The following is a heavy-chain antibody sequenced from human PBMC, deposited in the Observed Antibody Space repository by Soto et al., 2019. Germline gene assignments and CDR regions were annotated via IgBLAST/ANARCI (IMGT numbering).Heavy chain of an antibody. CDR3: ATSDNRKYLYGVNV. Sequence: SETLSLTCAVNGGSLSGYYWSWLRQSPGKGLEWIGEINHRVSSDYNPSLKSRVTLSIDASMNHVTLELTSLTAADTAVYYYATSDNRKYLYGVNVCGKGTAVTV. CDR1: GGSLSGYY. V-gene: IGHV4-34*01. CDR2: INHRVSS. J-gene: IGHJ6*04.